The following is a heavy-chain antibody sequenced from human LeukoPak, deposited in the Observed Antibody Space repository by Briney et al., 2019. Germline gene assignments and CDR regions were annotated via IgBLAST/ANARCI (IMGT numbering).Heavy chain of an antibody. CDR1: GYTFTGYY. CDR2: IIPIFGTA. D-gene: IGHD2-2*01. CDR3: ARERPYHNRGNYFDY. Sequence: GASVKVSCKASGYTFTGYYMHWVRQAPGQGLEWMGGIIPIFGTANYAQKFQGRVTITTDESTSTAYMELSSLRSEDTAVYYCARERPYHNRGNYFDYWGQGTLVTVSS. V-gene: IGHV1-69*05. J-gene: IGHJ4*02.